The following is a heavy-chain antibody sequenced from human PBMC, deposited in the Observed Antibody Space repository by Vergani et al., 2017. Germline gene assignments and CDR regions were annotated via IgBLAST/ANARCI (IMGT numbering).Heavy chain of an antibody. CDR2: IYYSGST. V-gene: IGHV4-39*01. CDR1: GASIRSSNYY. J-gene: IGHJ5*02. Sequence: QLQLQESGPGLVKPSATLSLTCSVSGASIRSSNYYWGWIRQPPGKGLEWIASIYYSGSTYYNPSLKSRVTISVDTSKNLFSLKLSSVTAADTAVYFCARHSNVEWVVKWGGIDPWGQGILVTVSS. CDR3: ARHSNVEWVVKWGGIDP. D-gene: IGHD6-19*01.